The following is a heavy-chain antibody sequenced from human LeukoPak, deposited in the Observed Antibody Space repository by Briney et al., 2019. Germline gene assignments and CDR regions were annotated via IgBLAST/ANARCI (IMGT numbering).Heavy chain of an antibody. D-gene: IGHD3-9*01. CDR1: GGSISSGSYY. V-gene: IGHV4-61*09. Sequence: PSQTLSLTCTVSGGSISSGSYYWSWIRQPAGKGLEWIGHIYTSGSTNYNPSLKSRVTISTDISKNQFSLKLSSVTAADTAVYYCARGYYDILTGPHPYFDYWGQGNLVTVSS. CDR3: ARGYYDILTGPHPYFDY. CDR2: IYTSGST. J-gene: IGHJ4*02.